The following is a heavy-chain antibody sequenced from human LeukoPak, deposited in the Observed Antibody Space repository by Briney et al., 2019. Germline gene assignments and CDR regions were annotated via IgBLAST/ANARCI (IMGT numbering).Heavy chain of an antibody. Sequence: PSETLSLTCTVSGGSINSYYWSWIRQPPGKGLEWIGYIFYTGSTNYNPSLKSRVTISVDTSKNQFSLKLSSVTAADTAVYYCARVWNYYDSSGYKNPYFDYWGQGTLVTVSS. D-gene: IGHD3-22*01. J-gene: IGHJ4*02. V-gene: IGHV4-59*01. CDR1: GGSINSYY. CDR3: ARVWNYYDSSGYKNPYFDY. CDR2: IFYTGST.